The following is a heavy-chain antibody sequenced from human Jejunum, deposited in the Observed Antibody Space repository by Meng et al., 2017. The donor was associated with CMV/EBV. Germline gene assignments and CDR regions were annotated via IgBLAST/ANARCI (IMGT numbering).Heavy chain of an antibody. Sequence: VQVVEEGGGWVQPGESLRPSCAASGFSVSSNYMSWVRQAPGKGLEGVILIYSGGTTIYADSVKGRFTISRDNSKNVLYLQMNSMRAEDTALYHCVRNLGYTYGLVSWGQGTLVTVSS. J-gene: IGHJ5*02. D-gene: IGHD5-18*01. CDR3: VRNLGYTYGLVS. CDR2: IYSGGTT. CDR1: GFSVSSNY. V-gene: IGHV3-66*01.